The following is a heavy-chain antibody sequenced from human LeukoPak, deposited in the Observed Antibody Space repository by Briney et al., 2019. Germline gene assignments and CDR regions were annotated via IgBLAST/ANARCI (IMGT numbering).Heavy chain of an antibody. V-gene: IGHV3-30*18. J-gene: IGHJ6*03. CDR1: GFTFSSYG. Sequence: GGSLRLSCAASGFTFSSYGMHWVRQAPGKGLEWVAVISYDGSNKYYADSVKGRFTISRDNSKNTLYLQMNSLRAEDTAVYYCAKGWGHIVVVTAIDYYYMDVWGKGTTVTVSS. CDR2: ISYDGSNK. CDR3: AKGWGHIVVVTAIDYYYMDV. D-gene: IGHD2-21*02.